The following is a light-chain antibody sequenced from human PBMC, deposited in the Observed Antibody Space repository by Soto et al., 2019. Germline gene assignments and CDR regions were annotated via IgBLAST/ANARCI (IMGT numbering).Light chain of an antibody. CDR1: QSISRG. Sequence: RASQSISRGLAWYQQKPGKAXNLLFYDASTLERXXXXXXXGSGSXTXXTLTISXLXXXDFATYYCQHYSTVWAFGQGTKVDIK. J-gene: IGKJ1*01. CDR2: DAS. V-gene: IGKV1-5*01. CDR3: QHYSTVWA.